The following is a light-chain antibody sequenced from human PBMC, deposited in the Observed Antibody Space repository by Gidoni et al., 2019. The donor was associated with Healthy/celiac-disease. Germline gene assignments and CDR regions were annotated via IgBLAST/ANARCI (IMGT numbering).Light chain of an antibody. Sequence: EIVLTQSPATLSLSPGERATLSCRASQGVSSYLAWYQQKPGQAPRLLIYDASNRATAIPARFSGSGSGTDFTLTISSLEPEDFAVYYCQQRSNWPRTFGQGTKLEIK. J-gene: IGKJ2*01. CDR1: QGVSSY. CDR2: DAS. V-gene: IGKV3-11*01. CDR3: QQRSNWPRT.